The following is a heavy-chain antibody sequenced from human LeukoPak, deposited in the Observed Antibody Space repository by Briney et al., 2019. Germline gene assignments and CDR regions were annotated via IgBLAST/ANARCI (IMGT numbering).Heavy chain of an antibody. CDR1: GFTFSSYA. J-gene: IGHJ5*02. CDR3: AKAGLSSNSWKHRFDP. CDR2: ITGSGGST. V-gene: IGHV3-23*01. Sequence: GGSLRLSCAASGFTFSSYAMSWVRQAPGKGLEWVSAITGSGGSTYYADSVKGRFTISRDNSKNTLYLQMNSLRAEDTAVFYCAKAGLSSNSWKHRFDPWGQGTLVTVSS. D-gene: IGHD6-13*01.